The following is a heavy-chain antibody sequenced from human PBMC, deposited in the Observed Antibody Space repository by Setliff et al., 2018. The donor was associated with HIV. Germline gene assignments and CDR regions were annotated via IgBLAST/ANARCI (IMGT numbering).Heavy chain of an antibody. V-gene: IGHV4-39*07. J-gene: IGHJ3*02. Sequence: SGTLSLTCTVSGGSISSSSYYWGWIRQPPGKGLEWIGSIYYSGSTNYNPSLRSRVTISVDTSKNQFSLKLSSVTAADTAVYYCATRYCSSTSCYAYDAFDIWGQGTMVTVSS. CDR3: ATRYCSSTSCYAYDAFDI. CDR2: IYYSGST. CDR1: GGSISSSSYY. D-gene: IGHD2-2*01.